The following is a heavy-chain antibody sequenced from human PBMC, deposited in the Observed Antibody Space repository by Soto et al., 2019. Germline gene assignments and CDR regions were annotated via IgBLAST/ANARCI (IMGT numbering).Heavy chain of an antibody. CDR3: ARTDLLWSVDY. V-gene: IGHV2-5*02. D-gene: IGHD3-10*01. J-gene: IGHJ4*02. Sequence: SGPTLVNPTQTLTLTCTFSGFSLSTSGVGVGWIRQPPGKALEWLALIYWDDDKRYSTSLKTRLTISKDTSKNQVVLTMTNMDPVDTATYYCARTDLLWSVDYWGQGTLVTVSS. CDR1: GFSLSTSGVG. CDR2: IYWDDDK.